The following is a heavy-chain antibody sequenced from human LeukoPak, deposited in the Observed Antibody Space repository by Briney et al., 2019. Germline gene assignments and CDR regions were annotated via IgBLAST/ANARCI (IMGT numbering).Heavy chain of an antibody. Sequence: ASVKVSCKASGYTFTSYDINWVRQATGQGLEWVGWMNPNSGNTGYAQKFQGRVTITRNTSISTAYMELSSLRSEDTAVYYCARGGEYYDILTGYYRDWFDPWGQGTLVTVSS. J-gene: IGHJ5*02. CDR2: MNPNSGNT. CDR3: ARGGEYYDILTGYYRDWFDP. V-gene: IGHV1-8*03. D-gene: IGHD3-9*01. CDR1: GYTFTSYD.